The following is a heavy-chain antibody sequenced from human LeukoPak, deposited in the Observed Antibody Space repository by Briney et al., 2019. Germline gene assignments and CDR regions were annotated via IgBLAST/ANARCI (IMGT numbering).Heavy chain of an antibody. D-gene: IGHD3-22*01. CDR2: IKQDGSEK. V-gene: IGHV3-7*01. J-gene: IGHJ4*02. CDR1: GFTFSSYW. CDR3: ARFRMYYYDTSGYYPYFDY. Sequence: GGSLRLSCAASGFTFSSYWMSWVRQAPGKGLEWVANIKQDGSEKYYVDSVKGRFTISRDNAKNSLYLQMNSLRAEDTAVYYCARFRMYYYDTSGYYPYFDYWGQGTLVTVSS.